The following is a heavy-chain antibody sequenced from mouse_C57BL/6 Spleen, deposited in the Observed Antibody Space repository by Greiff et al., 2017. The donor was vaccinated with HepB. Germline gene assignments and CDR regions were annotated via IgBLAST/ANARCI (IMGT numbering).Heavy chain of an antibody. D-gene: IGHD1-1*01. V-gene: IGHV3-6*01. CDR2: ISYDGSN. CDR3: ATGGYGSSRPWFAY. Sequence: EVKLQESGPGLVKPSQSLSLTCSVTGYSITSGYYWNWIRQFPGNKLEWMGYISYDGSNNYNPSLKNRISITRDTSKNQFVLKLNSVTTEDTATYYCATGGYGSSRPWFAYWGQGTLVTVSA. CDR1: GYSITSGYY. J-gene: IGHJ3*01.